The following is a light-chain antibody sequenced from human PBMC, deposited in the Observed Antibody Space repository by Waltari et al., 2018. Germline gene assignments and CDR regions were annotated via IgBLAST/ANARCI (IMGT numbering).Light chain of an antibody. CDR3: QQRSNWLWT. J-gene: IGKJ1*01. CDR2: DAS. CDR1: QSVSSY. Sequence: EIVSTQSSATLSLSPGDRATPSCRASQSVSSYLAWYQQKPGQAPRLLIYDASNRATGIPARFSGSGSGTDFTLTISSLEPEDFAVYYCQQRSNWLWTFGQGTKVEIK. V-gene: IGKV3-11*01.